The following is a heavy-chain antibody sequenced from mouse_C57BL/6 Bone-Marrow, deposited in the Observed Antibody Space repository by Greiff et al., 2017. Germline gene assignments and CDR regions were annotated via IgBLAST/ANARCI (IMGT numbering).Heavy chain of an antibody. D-gene: IGHD1-1*01. J-gene: IGHJ2*01. CDR3: ARGGFITTVVATDY. V-gene: IGHV1-76*01. CDR1: GYTFTDYY. CDR2: IYPGSGNT. Sequence: QVQLKQSGAELVRPGASVKLSCKASGYTFTDYYINWVKQRPGQGLEWIARIYPGSGNTYYNEKFKGKATLTAEKSSSTAYMQLSSLTSEDSAVYFCARGGFITTVVATDYWGQGTTLTVSS.